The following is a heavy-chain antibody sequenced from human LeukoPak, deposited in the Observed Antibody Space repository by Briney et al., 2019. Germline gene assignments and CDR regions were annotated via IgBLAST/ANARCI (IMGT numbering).Heavy chain of an antibody. D-gene: IGHD6-6*01. CDR1: GFTFSSYA. CDR3: ARVDSSSSAINY. J-gene: IGHJ4*02. V-gene: IGHV3-64*01. CDR2: ISSSGGST. Sequence: GGSLRLSCAASGFTFSSYAMHWVRQAPGKGLEYVSAISSSGGSTYYANSVKGRFTISRDNSKNTLYLQMGSLRAEDMAVYYCARVDSSSSAINYWGQGTLVTVSS.